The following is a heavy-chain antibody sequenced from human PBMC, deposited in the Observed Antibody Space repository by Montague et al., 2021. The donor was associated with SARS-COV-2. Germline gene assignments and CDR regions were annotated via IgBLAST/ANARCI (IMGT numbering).Heavy chain of an antibody. Sequence: SETLSLTCTVSGSSVSSGNSYWNWIRQPPGKGLECIGYISYSGSTNYSPSLKSRVTTSVDTSKNQLSLKVISATAADTAVYYCARIGYERVGYYYIYPDWGQGTLVTVSS. D-gene: IGHD3-22*01. CDR2: ISYSGST. J-gene: IGHJ4*02. CDR1: GSSVSSGNSY. CDR3: ARIGYERVGYYYIYPD. V-gene: IGHV4-61*01.